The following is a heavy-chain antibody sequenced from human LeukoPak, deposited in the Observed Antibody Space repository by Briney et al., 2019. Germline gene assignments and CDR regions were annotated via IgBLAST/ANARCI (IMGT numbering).Heavy chain of an antibody. CDR1: GYSFNTYW. CDR2: IYPGGSDI. J-gene: IGHJ3*02. D-gene: IGHD7-27*01. CDR3: SRPQDFGLTGMNAFDI. Sequence: GESLKISCHGSGYSFNTYWMPWARQINGKGLAWMGIIYPGGSDIKYSPSFQCQVTISADKSISTAYLQCSSLKASETAMYYCSRPQDFGLTGMNAFDIWGQGTMVTVSS. V-gene: IGHV5-51*01.